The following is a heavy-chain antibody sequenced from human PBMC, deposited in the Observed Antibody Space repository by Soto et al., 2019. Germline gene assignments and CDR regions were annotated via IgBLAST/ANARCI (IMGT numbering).Heavy chain of an antibody. CDR3: ARVRGCSDGTCYPFDY. CDR2: IYPGDSET. J-gene: IGHJ4*02. CDR1: GYTFSSYW. Sequence: PGESLKISCKGSGYTFSSYWIAWVRQMPGKGLEWVGIIYPGDSETRITPSFQGQVSISADKSINTAYLQWSSLWASDTAMYYCARVRGCSDGTCYPFDYWGQGTLVTVSP. D-gene: IGHD2-15*01. V-gene: IGHV5-51*01.